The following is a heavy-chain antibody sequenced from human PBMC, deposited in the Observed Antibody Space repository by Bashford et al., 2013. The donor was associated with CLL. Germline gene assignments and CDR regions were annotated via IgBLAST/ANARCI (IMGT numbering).Heavy chain of an antibody. V-gene: IGHV4-38-2*01. J-gene: IGHJ4*02. Sequence: SSETLSLTCAVSGYSISSGYWGWIRQSPGKGLEWIGTISHSGSTYYNPSLQTRVTISVDTSKNQFSVKLSSVTAADTAVYYCARAAQRNRSWFGELYSYFDYWGQGTLVTVSS. CDR1: GYSISSGY. CDR3: ARAAQRNRSWFGELYSYFDY. CDR2: ISHSGST. D-gene: IGHD3-10*01.